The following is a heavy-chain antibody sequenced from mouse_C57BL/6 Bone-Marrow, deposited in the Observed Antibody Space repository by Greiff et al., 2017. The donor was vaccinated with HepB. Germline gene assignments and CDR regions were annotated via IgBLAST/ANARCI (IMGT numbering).Heavy chain of an antibody. J-gene: IGHJ3*01. V-gene: IGHV5-9-1*02. Sequence: EVKLVESGEGLVKPGGSLKLSCAASGFTFSSYAMSWVRQTPEKRLEWVAYISSGGDYIYYADTVKGRFTISRDNARNTLYLQMSSLKSEDPAMYYCTREGDYGFAYWGQGTLVTVSA. D-gene: IGHD2-4*01. CDR2: ISSGGDYI. CDR1: GFTFSSYA. CDR3: TREGDYGFAY.